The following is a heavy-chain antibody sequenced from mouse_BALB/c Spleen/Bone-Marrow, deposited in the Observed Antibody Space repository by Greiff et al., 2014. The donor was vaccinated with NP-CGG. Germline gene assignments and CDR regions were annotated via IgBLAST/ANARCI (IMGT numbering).Heavy chain of an antibody. V-gene: IGHV1-4*01. CDR1: GYTFTSYT. CDR3: AKGSTMITTLDY. J-gene: IGHJ2*01. Sequence: ESGAELARPGASVKMSCKASGYTFTSYTMHWVKQRPGQGLEWIGYINPSSGYTNYNQKFKDKATLTADKSSSTAYMQLSSLTSEDSAVYYCAKGSTMITTLDYWGQGTTLTVSS. D-gene: IGHD2-4*01. CDR2: INPSSGYT.